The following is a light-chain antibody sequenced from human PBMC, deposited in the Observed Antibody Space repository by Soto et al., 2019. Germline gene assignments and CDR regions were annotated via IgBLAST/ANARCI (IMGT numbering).Light chain of an antibody. J-gene: IGKJ1*01. CDR2: GAS. CDR1: QSVPHSY. Sequence: EILLTQSPGTLSLSPGERATLSCRASQSVPHSYLAWYRQKPGKAPRLLIYGASSRATGIPVRFSGSGSGTDFTLTITRLEPEDFAVYYCQRYGDSTTFGQGTKVDIK. V-gene: IGKV3-20*01. CDR3: QRYGDSTT.